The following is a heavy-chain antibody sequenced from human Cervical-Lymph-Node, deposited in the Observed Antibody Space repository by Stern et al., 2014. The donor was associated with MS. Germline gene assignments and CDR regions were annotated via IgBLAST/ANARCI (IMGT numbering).Heavy chain of an antibody. Sequence: QVQLVQSGPGLVRPSQTLSLICAISGDSLSSGRAAWNWIRQSPSRGPEWLGRTYYRSEWFNDYAESVKSRITINPDTSKNQFSLLLKSVTPEDTAVYYCARDRTMGIGLYGMDVWGQGTTVTVSS. J-gene: IGHJ6*02. CDR2: TYYRSEWFN. V-gene: IGHV6-1*01. CDR3: ARDRTMGIGLYGMDV. CDR1: GDSLSSGRAA. D-gene: IGHD3/OR15-3a*01.